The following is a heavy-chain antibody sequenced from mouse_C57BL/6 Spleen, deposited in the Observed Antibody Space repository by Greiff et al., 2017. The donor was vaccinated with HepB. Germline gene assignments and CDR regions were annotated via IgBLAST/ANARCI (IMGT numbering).Heavy chain of an antibody. CDR2: IYPRDGST. V-gene: IGHV1-85*01. CDR3: VWWYFDV. CDR1: GYTFTSYD. J-gene: IGHJ1*03. Sequence: VQGVESGPELVKPGASVKLSCKASGYTFTSYDINWVKQRPGQGLEWIGWIYPRDGSTKYNEKFQGKATLTVDTSSSTAYMELHSLTAEDSAVYFCVWWYFDVWGTGTTVTVSS.